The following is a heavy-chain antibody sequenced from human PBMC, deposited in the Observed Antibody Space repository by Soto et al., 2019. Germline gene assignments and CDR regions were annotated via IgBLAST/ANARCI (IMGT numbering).Heavy chain of an antibody. V-gene: IGHV3-7*04. D-gene: IGHD2-8*02. Sequence: EVQLLESGGGLVQPGGSLRLSCAASGFTFSNYWMTWVRQAPGKGLEWVANIKQDASENFYVDSVKGRFTISRDNAKNSLYLQMNSLRVEDTAVYYCARDSGPRGYDAFDIWGQGTMVTVSS. J-gene: IGHJ3*02. CDR2: IKQDASEN. CDR3: ARDSGPRGYDAFDI. CDR1: GFTFSNYW.